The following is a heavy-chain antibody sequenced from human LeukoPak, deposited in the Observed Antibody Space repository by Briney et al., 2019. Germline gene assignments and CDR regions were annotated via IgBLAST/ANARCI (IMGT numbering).Heavy chain of an antibody. Sequence: SETLSLTCTVSGGSISSSSYYWGWIRQPPGKGLEWIGSIYYSGSTYYNPSLKSQVTISVDTSKNQFSLKLSSVTAADTAVYYCARAPIRYDSSGYLKYYFDYWGQGTLVTVSP. J-gene: IGHJ4*02. CDR2: IYYSGST. D-gene: IGHD3-22*01. V-gene: IGHV4-39*07. CDR1: GGSISSSSYY. CDR3: ARAPIRYDSSGYLKYYFDY.